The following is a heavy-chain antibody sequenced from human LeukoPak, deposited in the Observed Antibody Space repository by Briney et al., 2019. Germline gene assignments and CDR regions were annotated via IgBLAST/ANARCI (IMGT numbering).Heavy chain of an antibody. CDR1: GFTFSNYA. CDR2: ISGGDGTT. D-gene: IGHD2-2*01. V-gene: IGHV3-23*01. Sequence: GGSLRLSCAASGFTFSNYAMNWVRQAPGKGLEWASGISGGDGTTFYADSVKGRFTISRDNAKNTLYLQMNSLRAEDTAVYYCARVSCSSTTCKYPFDYWGRGTLVTVSS. J-gene: IGHJ4*02. CDR3: ARVSCSSTTCKYPFDY.